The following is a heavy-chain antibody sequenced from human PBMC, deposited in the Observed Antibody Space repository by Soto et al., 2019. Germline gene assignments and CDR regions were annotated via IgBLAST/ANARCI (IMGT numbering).Heavy chain of an antibody. CDR3: VRNGYYCLDI. CDR1: GDSITNSDW. J-gene: IGHJ6*02. V-gene: IGHV4-4*02. CDR2: IHHSGAT. Sequence: QIQLQESGPGLVKSSGTLSLTCTVSGDSITNSDWWSWVRQSPGKGLEWIGEIHHSGATNYNPSLKSRVTISVDKTTNLLSLKVSSVTAADTAVYYCVRNGYYCLDIWGRGTTVTVSS.